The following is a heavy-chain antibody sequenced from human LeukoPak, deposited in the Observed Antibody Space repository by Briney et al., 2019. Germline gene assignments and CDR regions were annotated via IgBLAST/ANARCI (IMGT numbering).Heavy chain of an antibody. J-gene: IGHJ5*02. CDR3: AKVRDLDTVLGRFDN. Sequence: PGGSLRLSCAASGFTFRSYAMGWVRQAPGKGLEWVSVISGNGGRTYYADSVKGRFTISRDNSKNTLYLQMNSLRAEDTAVYYCAKVRDLDTVLGRFDNWGQGTLVTVSS. V-gene: IGHV3-23*01. CDR2: ISGNGGRT. CDR1: GFTFRSYA. D-gene: IGHD5-18*01.